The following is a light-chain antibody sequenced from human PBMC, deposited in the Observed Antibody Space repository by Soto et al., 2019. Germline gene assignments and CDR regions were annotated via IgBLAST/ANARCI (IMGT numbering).Light chain of an antibody. Sequence: EIVLTQSPGTLSLSPGERVTLSCRASQSISSSYLAWYQQKPGQAPRLLIYGVSSRATGIPDRFSGSGSGTDFTLTISRLEAEDFAMYYCHQYGNIPRTFGQGTKVEIK. CDR1: QSISSSY. CDR2: GVS. V-gene: IGKV3-20*01. CDR3: HQYGNIPRT. J-gene: IGKJ1*01.